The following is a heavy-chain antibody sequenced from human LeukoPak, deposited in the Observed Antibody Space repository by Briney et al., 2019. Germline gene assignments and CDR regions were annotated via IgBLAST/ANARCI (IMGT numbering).Heavy chain of an antibody. CDR3: AREYYDSSGRKHAFEN. V-gene: IGHV1-2*02. CDR2: IDPDSGGT. J-gene: IGHJ3*02. CDR1: GYTFADYY. Sequence: ASVKVSCKASGYTFADYYLHWVRQAPGQGLEWMGCIDPDSGGTNYTQKFQGRFTMTRDTSIRTAYMELSRLRSDDTAVYYCAREYYDSSGRKHAFENWGQGTMLTVSS. D-gene: IGHD3-22*01.